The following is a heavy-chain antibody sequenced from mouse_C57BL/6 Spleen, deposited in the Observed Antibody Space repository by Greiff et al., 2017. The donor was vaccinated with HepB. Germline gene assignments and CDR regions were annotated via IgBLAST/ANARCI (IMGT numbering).Heavy chain of an antibody. D-gene: IGHD1-1*01. J-gene: IGHJ1*03. V-gene: IGHV1-69*01. Sequence: QVQLQQPGAELVMPGASVKLSCKASGYTFTSYWMHWVKQSPGQGLEWIGEIDPSDSYTNYNQKFKGKSTLTVDKSSSTAYMQLSSLTSEDSAVYYCASTLRTGYFDVWGTGTTVTVSS. CDR1: GYTFTSYW. CDR3: ASTLRTGYFDV. CDR2: IDPSDSYT.